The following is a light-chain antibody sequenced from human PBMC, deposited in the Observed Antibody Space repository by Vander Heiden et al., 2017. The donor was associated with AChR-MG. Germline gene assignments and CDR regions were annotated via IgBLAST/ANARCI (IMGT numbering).Light chain of an antibody. CDR2: AAT. J-gene: IGKJ2*02. CDR3: QQSYSTPWT. V-gene: IGKV1-39*01. CDR1: QSISSN. Sequence: DIQMTQSPSSLSASVGERVTITCRASQSISSNFKWYQQKPEKAPMLLFDAATSLKSVPESMCSGSGSGTDFTLTSSILQPEVFVNYYYQQSYSTPWTFGQGTKLEIK.